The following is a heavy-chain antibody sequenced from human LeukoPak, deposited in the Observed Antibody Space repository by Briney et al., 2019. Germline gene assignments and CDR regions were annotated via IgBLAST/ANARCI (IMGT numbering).Heavy chain of an antibody. V-gene: IGHV1-18*01. CDR1: GYTFTNYA. J-gene: IGHJ4*02. Sequence: ASVKVSCKASGYTFTNYAISWVRQAPGQGLEWMGWISISNGNTNYAQKVQGRVTMTTDTSTDTAYMELRSLTSDDTAVYYCARRSMTSAPSHFDYWGQGTLVTVSS. D-gene: IGHD4-17*01. CDR2: ISISNGNT. CDR3: ARRSMTSAPSHFDY.